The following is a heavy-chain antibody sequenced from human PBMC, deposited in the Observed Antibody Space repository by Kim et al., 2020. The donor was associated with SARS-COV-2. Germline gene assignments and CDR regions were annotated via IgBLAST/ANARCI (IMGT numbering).Heavy chain of an antibody. Sequence: SETLSLTCAVYGGSFSGYYWSWIRQPPGKGLEWIGEINHSGSTNFNPSLKSRVTISVDTSKNQFSLKLSSVTAADTAVYYCARGVNYSNYYYYYMDVWG. CDR2: INHSGST. J-gene: IGHJ6*03. D-gene: IGHD4-4*01. V-gene: IGHV4-34*01. CDR3: ARGVNYSNYYYYYMDV. CDR1: GGSFSGYY.